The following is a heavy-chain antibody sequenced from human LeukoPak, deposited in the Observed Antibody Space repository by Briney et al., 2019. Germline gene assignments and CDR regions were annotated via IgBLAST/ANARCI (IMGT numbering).Heavy chain of an antibody. Sequence: GGSLRLSCAVSGFTFSAYAMSWVRQAPGKGLEWVSTISTSGGNTYHADSVKGRFTISRDNSKNTLYLQMNSLRAEDTAVYYCAKDDSSGYGYYFDYWGQGTLVTASS. CDR1: GFTFSAYA. CDR3: AKDDSSGYGYYFDY. J-gene: IGHJ4*02. CDR2: ISTSGGNT. D-gene: IGHD3-22*01. V-gene: IGHV3-23*01.